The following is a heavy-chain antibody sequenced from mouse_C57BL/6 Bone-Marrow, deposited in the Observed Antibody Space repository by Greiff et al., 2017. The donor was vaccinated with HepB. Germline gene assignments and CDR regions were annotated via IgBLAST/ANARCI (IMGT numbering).Heavy chain of an antibody. V-gene: IGHV1-62-2*01. Sequence: QVQLQQSGAELVKPGASVKLSCKASGYTFTEYTIHWVKQRSGQGLEWIGWFYPGSGSIKYNEKFKDKATLTAAKSSSTVYMELSRLTSEDSAVYFCARHEAERGGGWLLRGYFDVWGTGTTVTVSS. J-gene: IGHJ1*03. CDR3: ARHEAERGGGWLLRGYFDV. D-gene: IGHD2-3*01. CDR2: FYPGSGSI. CDR1: GYTFTEYT.